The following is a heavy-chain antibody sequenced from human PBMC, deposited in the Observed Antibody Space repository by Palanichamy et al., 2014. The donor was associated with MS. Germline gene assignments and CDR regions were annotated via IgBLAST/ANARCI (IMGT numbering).Heavy chain of an antibody. CDR1: GFNFGTYW. CDR3: ARGVFDP. Sequence: EVQLVESGGGLVQPGGSLRLSCEASGFNFGTYWMSWVRQAPGKGLEWVATVKEDVNEKFCVDSVKGRFIISRDNAKNSVYLQMNSLRVEDTAIYYCARGVFDPWGQGTLVTVSS. CDR2: VKEDVNEK. J-gene: IGHJ5*02. V-gene: IGHV3-7*04.